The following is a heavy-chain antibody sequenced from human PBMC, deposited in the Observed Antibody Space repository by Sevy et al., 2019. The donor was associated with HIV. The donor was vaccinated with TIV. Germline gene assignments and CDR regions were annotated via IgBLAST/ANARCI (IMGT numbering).Heavy chain of an antibody. V-gene: IGHV3-30*04. Sequence: GGSLRLSCTASGFTFSSYAMYWVRQAPGKGLEWVAVISYDGNNKDYADSVKGRFTISRDNSKNTLYLQMNSLRTEDTAVYYCARDRGAVVVVPAAMIWGQGTLVTVSS. J-gene: IGHJ4*02. CDR3: ARDRGAVVVVPAAMI. D-gene: IGHD2-2*01. CDR2: ISYDGNNK. CDR1: GFTFSSYA.